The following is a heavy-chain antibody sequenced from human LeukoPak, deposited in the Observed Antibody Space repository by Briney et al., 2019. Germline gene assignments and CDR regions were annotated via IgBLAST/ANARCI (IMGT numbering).Heavy chain of an antibody. D-gene: IGHD3-16*01. J-gene: IGHJ6*03. CDR1: GFTFSSYA. Sequence: GGSLRLSCAASGFTFSSYAMSWVRQAPGKGLEWVSAISGSGGSTYYADSVKGWFTISRDNSKNTLYLQMNSLRAEDTAVYYCAKDGGGYYYYMDVWGKGTTVTVSS. CDR2: ISGSGGST. CDR3: AKDGGGYYYYMDV. V-gene: IGHV3-23*01.